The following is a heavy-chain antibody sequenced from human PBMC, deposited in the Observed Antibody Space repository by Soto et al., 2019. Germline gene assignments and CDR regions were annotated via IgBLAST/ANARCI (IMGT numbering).Heavy chain of an antibody. V-gene: IGHV3-23*01. D-gene: IGHD6-13*01. J-gene: IGHJ4*02. CDR2: ISAGGGTT. CDR1: GDPFSSNA. CDR3: ARSPSLYSSSWYVLDY. Sequence: GGSLRLSCAASGDPFSSNAMSWIRQAPGKGLEWVSAISAGGGTTSYSDSVKGRFTISRDNAKNSLYLQMNSLRAEDTAVYYCARSPSLYSSSWYVLDYWGQGTLVTVSS.